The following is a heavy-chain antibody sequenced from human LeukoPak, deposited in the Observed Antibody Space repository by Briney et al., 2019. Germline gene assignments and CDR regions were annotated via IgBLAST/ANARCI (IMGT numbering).Heavy chain of an antibody. J-gene: IGHJ3*02. CDR1: GFTFSSYS. D-gene: IGHD6-19*01. CDR2: ISSSSSYI. V-gene: IGHV3-21*01. CDR3: ARDPLAVAGAFDI. Sequence: HGGSLLLSCAASGFTFSSYSMNWVRQAPGKGLEWVASISSSSSYIYYADSVKGRFTISRDNAKNSLYLQMNRLIAQHTAVYYCARDPLAVAGAFDIWGQGTMVTVPS.